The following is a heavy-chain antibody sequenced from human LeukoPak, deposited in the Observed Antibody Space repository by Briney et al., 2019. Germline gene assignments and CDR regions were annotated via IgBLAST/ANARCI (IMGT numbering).Heavy chain of an antibody. CDR3: ARQKVEWELLPWSAFDI. D-gene: IGHD1-26*01. J-gene: IGHJ3*02. CDR2: INPSGGST. Sequence: ASVKVSCKASGYTFTSYYMHWVRQAPGQGLEWMGIINPSGGSTTYAQKLQGRVTMTRDTSTSTVYMDLSSLRSEDTAVYYCARQKVEWELLPWSAFDIWGQGTMVTVSS. V-gene: IGHV1-46*01. CDR1: GYTFTSYY.